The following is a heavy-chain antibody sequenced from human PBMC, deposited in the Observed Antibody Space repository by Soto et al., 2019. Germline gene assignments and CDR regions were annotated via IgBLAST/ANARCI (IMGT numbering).Heavy chain of an antibody. CDR2: ISYNGNKK. CDR1: GFAFCTSV. Sequence: QVQLVESGGGVVQPGGSLRLSCAASGFAFCTSVIHWVRQAPGKGLEWMAHISYNGNKKHYADSVKGRFTVSRDISERTLYLQMNSLRAEDTAVYYCAREQFEDGRGHYDHWGQGTLVSVSS. V-gene: IGHV3-30*03. J-gene: IGHJ4*02. CDR3: AREQFEDGRGHYDH. D-gene: IGHD3-22*01.